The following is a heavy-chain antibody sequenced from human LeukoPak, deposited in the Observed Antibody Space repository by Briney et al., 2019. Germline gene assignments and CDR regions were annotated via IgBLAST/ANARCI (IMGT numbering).Heavy chain of an antibody. D-gene: IGHD6-13*01. CDR1: GYTFTSYD. CDR2: MNPNSGNT. Sequence: ASVKVSCKASGYTFTSYDINWVRQATGQGLEWMGWMNPNSGNTGYAQKFQGRVTITRNTSISTAYMELSSLRSEDTAVYYCARGPTRKYSSSWYWFDPWGQGTLVTVSS. J-gene: IGHJ5*02. V-gene: IGHV1-8*03. CDR3: ARGPTRKYSSSWYWFDP.